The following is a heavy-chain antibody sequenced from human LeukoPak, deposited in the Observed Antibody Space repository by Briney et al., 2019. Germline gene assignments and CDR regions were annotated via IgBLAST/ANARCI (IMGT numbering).Heavy chain of an antibody. CDR3: ARQDDILTGNAFDI. D-gene: IGHD3-9*01. CDR1: GGTFSSYA. Sequence: SVKVSCKASGGTFSSYAISWVRQAPGQGLEWMGGIIPIFGTANYAQKFQGRVTITTDESTSTAYMELSSLRSEDTAVYYCARQDDILTGNAFDIWGQGTMVTVSS. CDR2: IIPIFGTA. J-gene: IGHJ3*02. V-gene: IGHV1-69*05.